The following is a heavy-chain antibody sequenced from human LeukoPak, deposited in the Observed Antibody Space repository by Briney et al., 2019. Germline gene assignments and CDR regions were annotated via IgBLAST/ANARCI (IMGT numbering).Heavy chain of an antibody. CDR1: GFTFSSYE. Sequence: GGSLRLSCAASGFTFSSYEMNWVRQAPGKGLEWVSYISTSGSTIYYADSVKGRFTISRDNSKNTLYVQMNSLRAEDTAVYYCARGVRIAVAGYIDYWGQGTLVTVSS. V-gene: IGHV3-48*03. CDR2: ISTSGSTI. CDR3: ARGVRIAVAGYIDY. J-gene: IGHJ4*02. D-gene: IGHD6-19*01.